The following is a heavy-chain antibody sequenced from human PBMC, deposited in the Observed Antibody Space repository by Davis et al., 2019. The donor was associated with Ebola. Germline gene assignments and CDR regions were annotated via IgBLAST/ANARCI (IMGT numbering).Heavy chain of an antibody. CDR2: IYYSGST. J-gene: IGHJ2*01. D-gene: IGHD6-13*01. CDR1: GGSISSYY. V-gene: IGHV4-59*12. Sequence: PSETLFLTCTVSGGSISSYYWSWIRQPPGKGLEWIGYIYYSGSTNYNPSLKSRVTMSVDTSKNQFSLKLSSVTAADTAVYYCARDSDGYDWYFDLWGRGTLVTVSS. CDR3: ARDSDGYDWYFDL.